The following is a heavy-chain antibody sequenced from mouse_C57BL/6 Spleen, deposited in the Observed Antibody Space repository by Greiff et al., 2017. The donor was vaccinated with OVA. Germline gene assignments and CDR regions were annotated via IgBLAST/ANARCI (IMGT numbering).Heavy chain of an antibody. CDR3: ARFDYDGGYAMDY. J-gene: IGHJ4*01. CDR1: GYTFTSYW. V-gene: IGHV1-64*01. Sequence: QVQLQQPGAELVKPGASVKLSCKASGYTFTSYWMHWVKQRPGQGLEWIGMIHPNSGSTNYNEKFKSKATLTVDKSSSTAYMQLSSLTSEDSAVYYGARFDYDGGYAMDYWGQGTSVTVSS. D-gene: IGHD2-4*01. CDR2: IHPNSGST.